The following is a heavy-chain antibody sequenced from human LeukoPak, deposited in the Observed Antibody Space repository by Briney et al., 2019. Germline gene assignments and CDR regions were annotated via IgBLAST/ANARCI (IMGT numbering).Heavy chain of an antibody. J-gene: IGHJ6*02. Sequence: GGSLRLSCAASGFTFSTYAMSWVRQAPGKGLEWVSTISGSGDSTYYADSVKGRFTISRDNAKNSLYLQMNSLRAEDTAVYYCARVYSSGWYKPQYYYYYGMDVWGQGTTVTVSS. CDR3: ARVYSSGWYKPQYYYYYGMDV. CDR1: GFTFSTYA. V-gene: IGHV3-23*01. D-gene: IGHD6-19*01. CDR2: ISGSGDST.